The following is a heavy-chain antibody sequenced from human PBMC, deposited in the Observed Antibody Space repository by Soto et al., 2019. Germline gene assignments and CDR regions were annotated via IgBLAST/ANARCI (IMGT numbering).Heavy chain of an antibody. CDR1: GYTFTRYD. CDR3: ARRAETNGWNGFGADKYYFDF. Sequence: QVHLVQSGAEVRKPGASVKVSCEASGYTFTRYDIYWVRQASGQGLEWMGWMNPNTGNSGYAQKFQGRVTMTSDTSISTAHMELSSLRSEATAVYYCARRAETNGWNGFGADKYYFDFWGQGTLVTVSS. J-gene: IGHJ4*02. V-gene: IGHV1-8*01. CDR2: MNPNTGNS. D-gene: IGHD1-1*01.